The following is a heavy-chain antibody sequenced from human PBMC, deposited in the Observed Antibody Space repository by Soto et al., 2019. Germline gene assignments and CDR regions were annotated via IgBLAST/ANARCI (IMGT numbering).Heavy chain of an antibody. CDR3: AKRGYGRYNWFDP. CDR1: GFTFSSYG. CDR2: ISYDGSNK. V-gene: IGHV3-30*18. J-gene: IGHJ5*02. D-gene: IGHD5-18*01. Sequence: LRLSCAASGFTFSSYGMHWVRQAPGKGLEWVGVISYDGSNKYYADSVKGRFTISRDNSKNTLYLQMNSLRAEDTAVYYCAKRGYGRYNWFDPWGQGTLVTVSS.